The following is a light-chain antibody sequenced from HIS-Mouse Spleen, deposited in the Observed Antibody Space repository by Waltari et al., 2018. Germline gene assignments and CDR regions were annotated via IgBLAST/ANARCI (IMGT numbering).Light chain of an antibody. Sequence: QSALTQPASVSGSPGQSITISCTGTSSDVGGYNYVSWYQQHPGKAPKLMIYDVSNRPSGVSNRCSGSKSDNTASLTISGLQAEDEADYYCSSYTSSSFNVVFGGGTKLTVL. CDR3: SSYTSSSFNVV. CDR2: DVS. J-gene: IGLJ2*01. V-gene: IGLV2-14*03. CDR1: SSDVGGYNY.